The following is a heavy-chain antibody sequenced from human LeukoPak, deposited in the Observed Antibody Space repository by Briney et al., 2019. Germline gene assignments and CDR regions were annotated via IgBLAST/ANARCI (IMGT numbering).Heavy chain of an antibody. CDR3: ARPRYHGVGY. CDR1: GGSFSGYY. CDR2: INHSGST. D-gene: IGHD1-14*01. J-gene: IGHJ4*02. Sequence: KPSETLSLTCAVYGGSFSGYYWSWIRQPPGKGLEWIGEINHSGSTNYNPSLKSRVTISVDTSKNQFSLKLSSVTAADTAVYYCARPRYHGVGYWGQGTLVTVSS. V-gene: IGHV4-34*01.